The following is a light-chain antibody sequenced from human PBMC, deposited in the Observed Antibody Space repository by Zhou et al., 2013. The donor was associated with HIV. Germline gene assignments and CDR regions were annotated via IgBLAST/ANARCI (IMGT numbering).Light chain of an antibody. Sequence: DIQMTQSPSTLSASVGDRVTITCRASQSISSWLAWYQQKPGKAPKLLMYATSSLQSGVPSRFSGSGSGTDFTLTINSLQPEDFATYYCQQSYSTPRTFGQGTKVEIK. J-gene: IGKJ1*01. CDR2: ATS. CDR1: QSISSW. V-gene: IGKV1-39*01. CDR3: QQSYSTPRT.